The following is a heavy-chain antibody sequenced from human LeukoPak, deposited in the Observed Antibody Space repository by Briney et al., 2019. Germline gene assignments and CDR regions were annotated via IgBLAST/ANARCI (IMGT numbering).Heavy chain of an antibody. V-gene: IGHV4-34*01. CDR1: GGSFSSYY. Sequence: PSETLSLTCAVYGGSFSSYYWSWIRQPPGKGLEWIGEINHSGSTNYNPSLKSRVTISVDTSKNQFSLKLSSVTAADTAVYHCASVIGYFSSANCSSWFYARGQVAQVTVS. J-gene: IGHJ5*02. D-gene: IGHD2-2*01. CDR3: ASVIGYFSSANCSSWFYA. CDR2: INHSGST.